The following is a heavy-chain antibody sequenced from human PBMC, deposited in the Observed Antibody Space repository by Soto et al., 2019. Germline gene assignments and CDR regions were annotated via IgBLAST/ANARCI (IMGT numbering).Heavy chain of an antibody. Sequence: ASVKVSCKASGYTFTGYYMHWVRQAPGQGLEWMGWINPNSGGTNYAQKFQGRVTMTRDTSISTAYMELSRLRSDDTAVYYCARGQDFYYYDSSGYSGDYWGQGTLVTAPQ. CDR1: GYTFTGYY. CDR3: ARGQDFYYYDSSGYSGDY. J-gene: IGHJ4*02. V-gene: IGHV1-2*02. CDR2: INPNSGGT. D-gene: IGHD3-22*01.